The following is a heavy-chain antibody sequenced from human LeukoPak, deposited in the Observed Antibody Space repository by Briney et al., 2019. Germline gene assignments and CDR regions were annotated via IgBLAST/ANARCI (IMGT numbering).Heavy chain of an antibody. Sequence: SETLSLTCTVSGGSISSYYWSWIRQPPGKGLEWIGYIYYSGSTNYNPSLKSRDTISVDTSKNQFSLKLSSVTAADTAVYYCALAAAGTIPQPDYWGQGTLVTVSS. V-gene: IGHV4-59*01. D-gene: IGHD6-13*01. CDR3: ALAAAGTIPQPDY. J-gene: IGHJ4*02. CDR1: GGSISSYY. CDR2: IYYSGST.